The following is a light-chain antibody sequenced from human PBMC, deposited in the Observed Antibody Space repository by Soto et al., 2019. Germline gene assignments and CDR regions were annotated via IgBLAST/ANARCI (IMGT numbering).Light chain of an antibody. V-gene: IGKV3-15*01. Sequence: EIVMTQSPATLSVSPGEGATLSCSASQTVTNHLAWYQQKPGQAPRLLIYGASTRATGIPARFSGSGSGTEFTLTISSMQSEDFAVYYCQQYNNWPRTVGQGTKVEIK. CDR3: QQYNNWPRT. J-gene: IGKJ1*01. CDR2: GAS. CDR1: QTVTNH.